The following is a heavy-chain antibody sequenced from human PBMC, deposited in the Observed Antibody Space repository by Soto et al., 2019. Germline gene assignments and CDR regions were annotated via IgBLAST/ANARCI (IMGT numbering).Heavy chain of an antibody. V-gene: IGHV4-59*01. CDR1: GGSISSYY. CDR3: ARLRGYYYDSSGYYHFDY. J-gene: IGHJ4*02. D-gene: IGHD3-22*01. Sequence: SETLSLTCTVSGGSISSYYWSWIRQPPGKGLEWIGYIYYSGSTNYNPSLKSRVTISVDTSKNQFSLKLSSVTAADTAVYYCARLRGYYYDSSGYYHFDYWGQGTLVTVSS. CDR2: IYYSGST.